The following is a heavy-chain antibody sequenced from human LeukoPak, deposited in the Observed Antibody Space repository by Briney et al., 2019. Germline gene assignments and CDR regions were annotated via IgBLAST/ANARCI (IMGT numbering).Heavy chain of an antibody. J-gene: IGHJ6*02. CDR3: ARAAAGRGGDYYYYGMDV. CDR1: GDSVSSSSAA. D-gene: IGHD6-13*01. CDR2: TYYRSKWYN. Sequence: SQTLSLTCAISGDSVSSSSAAWNWIRQSPSRGLEWLGRTYYRSKWYNDYAVSVKSRITINPDTSKNQFSLQLNSVTPEDTAVYYCARAAAGRGGDYYYYGMDVWGQGTTVTVSS. V-gene: IGHV6-1*01.